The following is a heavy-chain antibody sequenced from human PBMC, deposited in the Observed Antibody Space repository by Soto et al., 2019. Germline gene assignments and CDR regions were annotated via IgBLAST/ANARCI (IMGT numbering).Heavy chain of an antibody. CDR3: ARPARDIVVVPAAMSAGYAFDI. CDR2: IYYSGST. Sequence: QLQLQESGPGLVKPSETLSLTCTVSGGSISSSSYYWGWIRQPPGKGLEWIGSIYYSGSTYYNPSLKSRVTISVDTSKNQFSLKLSSVTAADTAVYYCARPARDIVVVPAAMSAGYAFDIWGQGTMVTVSS. CDR1: GGSISSSSYY. V-gene: IGHV4-39*01. J-gene: IGHJ3*02. D-gene: IGHD2-2*01.